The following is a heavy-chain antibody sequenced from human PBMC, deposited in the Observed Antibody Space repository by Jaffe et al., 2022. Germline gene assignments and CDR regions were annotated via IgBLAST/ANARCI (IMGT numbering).Heavy chain of an antibody. CDR2: INHSGST. J-gene: IGHJ4*02. D-gene: IGHD1-26*01. CDR3: ARERSPRGGDFDY. V-gene: IGHV4-34*01. Sequence: QVQLQQWGAGLLKPSETLSLTCAVYGGSFSGYYWSWIRQPPGKGLEWIGEINHSGSTNYNPSLKSRVTISVDTSKNQFSLKLSSVTAADTAVYYCARERSPRGGDFDYWGQGTLVTVSS. CDR1: GGSFSGYY.